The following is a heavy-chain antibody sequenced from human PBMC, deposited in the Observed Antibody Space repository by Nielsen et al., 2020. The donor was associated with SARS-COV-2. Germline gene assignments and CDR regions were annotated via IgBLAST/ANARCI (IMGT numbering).Heavy chain of an antibody. Sequence: SETLSLTCTVSGGSISSGGYYWSWIRQHPGKGLEWIGYIYYSGSTYYNPSLKSRVTILVDTSKNHFSLKLTSVTAADTAVYYCARDRWQQLVPTYWGQGTLVTVSS. V-gene: IGHV4-31*03. CDR2: IYYSGST. D-gene: IGHD6-13*01. J-gene: IGHJ4*02. CDR1: GGSISSGGYY. CDR3: ARDRWQQLVPTY.